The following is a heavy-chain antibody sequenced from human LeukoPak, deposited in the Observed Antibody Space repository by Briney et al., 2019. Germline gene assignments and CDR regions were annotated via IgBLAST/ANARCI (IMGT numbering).Heavy chain of an antibody. CDR1: GFTLSTYS. Sequence: PGGSLRLSCAVSGFTLSTYSMNWVRQAPGKGLEWVSSFSGSNNYIYYADSVKGRFTISRDNAKNSLCLQMNSLRAEDTAVYYCARGDYDFWSGYFRYFDYWGQGTLVTVSS. V-gene: IGHV3-21*01. J-gene: IGHJ4*02. CDR3: ARGDYDFWSGYFRYFDY. CDR2: FSGSNNYI. D-gene: IGHD3-3*01.